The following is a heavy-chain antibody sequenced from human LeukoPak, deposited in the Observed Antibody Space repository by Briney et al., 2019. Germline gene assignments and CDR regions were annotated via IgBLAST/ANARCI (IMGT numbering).Heavy chain of an antibody. D-gene: IGHD2-21*01. CDR3: ARDVWNYFDY. CDR2: IKVDGSEK. V-gene: IGHV3-7*05. J-gene: IGHJ4*02. CDR1: GFTFSTYW. Sequence: GGSLRLSCAASGFTFSTYWMSWLRQSPGKGLEWVAIIKVDGSEKYYVDSVKGRFTISRDNAKNALYLQMNSLRADDTAVYYCARDVWNYFDYWGQGTLVTVSS.